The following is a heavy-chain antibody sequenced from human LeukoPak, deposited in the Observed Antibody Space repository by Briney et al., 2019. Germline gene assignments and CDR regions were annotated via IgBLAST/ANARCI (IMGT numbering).Heavy chain of an antibody. V-gene: IGHV3-64*01. J-gene: IGHJ4*02. CDR3: ARGDSGYDY. Sequence: GGSLRLSCAASGFTFSSYAMHWVRQAPGKGLEYVSAISSNGGSTYYANSVKGRFTISRDNSKNTLYLQMGSLRAEDMAVYYCARGDSGYDYWGQGTLVTVSS. CDR2: ISSNGGST. D-gene: IGHD5-12*01. CDR1: GFTFSSYA.